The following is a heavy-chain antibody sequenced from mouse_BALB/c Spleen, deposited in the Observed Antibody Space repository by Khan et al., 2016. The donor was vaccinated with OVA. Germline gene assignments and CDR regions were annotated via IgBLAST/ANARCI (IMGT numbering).Heavy chain of an antibody. CDR1: GYTFSNYW. D-gene: IGHD1-1*01. V-gene: IGHV1-87*01. CDR2: IYPGDGDT. CDR3: TSVYGNTFAY. J-gene: IGHJ2*01. Sequence: QVQLKESGAELARPGASVKLSCKASGYTFSNYWMQWVKQRPGQGLEWIGSIYPGDGDTKYTQKFKGKATLTADKSSSTAYMQLSSLASEDSAVYYCTSVYGNTFAYWGQGTTLTVSS.